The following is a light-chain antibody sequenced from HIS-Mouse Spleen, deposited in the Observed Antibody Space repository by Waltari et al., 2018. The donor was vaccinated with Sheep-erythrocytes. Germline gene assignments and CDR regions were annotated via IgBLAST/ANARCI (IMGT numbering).Light chain of an antibody. CDR2: GAS. CDR3: QQYNNWPET. J-gene: IGKJ1*01. V-gene: IGKV3-15*01. CDR1: QSVSSN. Sequence: EIVMTQSPDTLSVSPGESATLSCRASQSVSSNLAWYRQKPGQAPRLLIYGASTRATGIPARFSGSGSGTEFTLTISSMQSEDFAVYYCQQYNNWPETFGQGTKVEIK.